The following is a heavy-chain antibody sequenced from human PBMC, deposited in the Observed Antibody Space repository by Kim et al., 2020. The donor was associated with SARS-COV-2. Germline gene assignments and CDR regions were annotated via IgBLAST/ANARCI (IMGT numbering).Heavy chain of an antibody. J-gene: IGHJ4*02. CDR3: ARSGTGTTFDY. V-gene: IGHV4-59*01. D-gene: IGHD1-1*01. Sequence: TNYNPSLKSRVTISVDTSKNQFSLKLSSVTAADTAVYYCARSGTGTTFDYWGQGTLVTVSS. CDR2: T.